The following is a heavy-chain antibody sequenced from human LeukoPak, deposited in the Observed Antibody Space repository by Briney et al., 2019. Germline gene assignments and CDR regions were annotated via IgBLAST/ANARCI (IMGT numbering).Heavy chain of an antibody. V-gene: IGHV5-51*01. CDR3: ARRNYGNKWHFDY. Sequence: GESLKISCKGSGYSFTSHWIGWVRQMPGKGLGWMGIIFPSDSDTRYSPSFQGQVTISADKSSSTAYLQWSSLKASDTAMYYCARRNYGNKWHFDYWGQGTLVTVSS. J-gene: IGHJ4*02. D-gene: IGHD4-17*01. CDR2: IFPSDSDT. CDR1: GYSFTSHW.